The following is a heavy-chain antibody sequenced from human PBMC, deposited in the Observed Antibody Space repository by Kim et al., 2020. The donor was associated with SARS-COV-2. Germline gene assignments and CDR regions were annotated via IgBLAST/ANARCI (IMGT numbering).Heavy chain of an antibody. V-gene: IGHV3-21*01. D-gene: IGHD1-1*01. CDR3: ARDLSTGLPGGFDY. J-gene: IGHJ4*02. Sequence: YAGSVKGRFTISRDNARDSLYLQMNSLRAEDTAMYYCARDLSTGLPGGFDYWGPGTLVTVSS.